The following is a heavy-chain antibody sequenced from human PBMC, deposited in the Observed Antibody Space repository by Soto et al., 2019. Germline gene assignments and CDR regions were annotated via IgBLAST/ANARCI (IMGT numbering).Heavy chain of an antibody. CDR2: IIPIFGTA. J-gene: IGHJ4*02. Sequence: ASVKVSCKASGGTFSSYAISWVRQAPGQGLEWMGGIIPIFGTANYAQKFQGRVTITADESTSTAYMELSSLRSEDTAVYYCARGVEMATIYDYWGQGTLVTVSS. CDR1: GGTFSSYA. D-gene: IGHD5-12*01. V-gene: IGHV1-69*13. CDR3: ARGVEMATIYDY.